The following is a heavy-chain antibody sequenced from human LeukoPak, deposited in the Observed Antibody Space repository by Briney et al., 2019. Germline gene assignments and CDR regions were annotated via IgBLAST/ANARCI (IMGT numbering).Heavy chain of an antibody. J-gene: IGHJ4*02. CDR1: VGTFSSYA. CDR2: IIPIFGTA. CDR3: ARGTTMVTNYFDY. V-gene: IGHV1-69*13. Sequence: GASVKVSCKASVGTFSSYAISWVRQAPGQGLEWMGGIIPIFGTASYAQKFQGRVTITADESTSTAYMELSSLRSEDTAVYYCARGTTMVTNYFDYWGQGTLVTVSS. D-gene: IGHD5-18*01.